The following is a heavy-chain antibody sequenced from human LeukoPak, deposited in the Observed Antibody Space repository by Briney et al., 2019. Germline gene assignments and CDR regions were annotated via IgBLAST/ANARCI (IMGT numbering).Heavy chain of an antibody. CDR2: IGSNTCGGTA. D-gene: IGHD3-10*02. Sequence: PGGSLRLSCTASGFTFGDYAMSWFRQAPGKGLEWVGFIGSNTCGGTAEYAASVKGRFTISRDDSKSIAYLQMNSLKTEDTAVYYCTRERPMIGELLLDYWGQGTLVTVSS. CDR3: TRERPMIGELLLDY. J-gene: IGHJ4*02. V-gene: IGHV3-49*03. CDR1: GFTFGDYA.